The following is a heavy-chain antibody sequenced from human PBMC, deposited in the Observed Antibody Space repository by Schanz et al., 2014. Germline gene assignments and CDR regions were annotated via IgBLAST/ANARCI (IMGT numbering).Heavy chain of an antibody. CDR3: ARHRDEMATVSSPFDY. CDR2: DCISATD. J-gene: IGHJ4*02. Sequence: QVQLQESGPGLVKPSETLSLTCSVSGDSITGVSRYWGWIRQPPGKGLEWIASDCISATDYVNESLQGRVSIPIGRSKTHVSRKVPFVPAADTAVYFCARHRDEMATVSSPFDYWGQGILVTVSS. D-gene: IGHD2-15*01. V-gene: IGHV4-39*01. CDR1: GDSITGVSRY.